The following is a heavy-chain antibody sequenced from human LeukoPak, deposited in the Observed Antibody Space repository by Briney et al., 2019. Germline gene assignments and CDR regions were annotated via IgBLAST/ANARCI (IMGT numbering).Heavy chain of an antibody. CDR3: AREARIFGVVIMGFDAFDI. CDR1: GDSVSSNIAT. Sequence: SQTLSLTCAISGDSVSSNIATWNWIRQSPSRGLEWLARTYYRSKWYIDYAVSLNSRITINPDTSKNQFSLQLNSVTPEDTAVYYCAREARIFGVVIMGFDAFDIWGQGTMVTVSS. V-gene: IGHV6-1*01. D-gene: IGHD3-3*01. J-gene: IGHJ3*02. CDR2: TYYRSKWYI.